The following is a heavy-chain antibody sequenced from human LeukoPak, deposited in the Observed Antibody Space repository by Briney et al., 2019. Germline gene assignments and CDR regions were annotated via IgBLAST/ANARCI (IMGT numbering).Heavy chain of an antibody. CDR3: ARDGYGDSPDY. Sequence: ASVEVSCEASGYTFTRYYIYCVRQAPGQGVGWMGIIKPSGGRTSYAQKFKGRVTMTRDTSTSTVYMELSSLRSEDTAVYYCARDGYGDSPDYWGQGTLVTVSS. D-gene: IGHD4-17*01. V-gene: IGHV1-46*01. CDR1: GYTFTRYY. CDR2: IKPSGGRT. J-gene: IGHJ4*02.